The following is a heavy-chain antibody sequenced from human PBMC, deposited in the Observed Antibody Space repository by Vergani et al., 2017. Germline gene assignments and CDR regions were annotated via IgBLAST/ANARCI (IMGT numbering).Heavy chain of an antibody. CDR3: ARTGSFILRYFHWAL. J-gene: IGHJ4*02. Sequence: QVRLQESGPGLVKPSETLSLTCSVSGGSMSGYYWGWIRQPPGKGLEWIGNIYHSGGAYYNPSLKGRVTISVDTSKNQFSLEVTSVTAADTAIYFCARTGSFILRYFHWALWGQGTLVTVSS. CDR1: GGSMSGYY. CDR2: IYHSGGA. D-gene: IGHD3-9*01. V-gene: IGHV4-4*08.